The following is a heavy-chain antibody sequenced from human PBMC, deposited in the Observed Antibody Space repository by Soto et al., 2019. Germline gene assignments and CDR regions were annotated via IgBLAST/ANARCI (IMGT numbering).Heavy chain of an antibody. CDR1: GFTFSGST. V-gene: IGHV3-30-3*01. CDR3: GREYGSFPYFFYGMDV. J-gene: IGHJ6*02. CDR2: ISYDGNKK. D-gene: IGHD3-10*01. Sequence: GGSLRLSCAASGFTFSGSTMHWVRQSPGKGLECVAIISYDGNKKYYADSVKGRFTISRDNSQNTLFLQMNSLRTDDTAVYYCGREYGSFPYFFYGMDVWGQGTTVTVSS.